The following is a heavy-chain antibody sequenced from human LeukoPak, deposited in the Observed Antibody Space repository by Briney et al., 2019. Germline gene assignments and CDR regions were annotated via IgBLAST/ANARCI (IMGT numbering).Heavy chain of an antibody. CDR2: ISYDGSNK. J-gene: IGHJ4*02. Sequence: GSSLRLSCAASGFTFSSYAMHWVRQAPGKGLEWVAVISYDGSNKYYADSVKGRFTISRDNSKKTLSLHMTTLRPDDTAVYYCVRDTTVGAAYFDFWGQGALVAVSS. CDR1: GFTFSSYA. D-gene: IGHD2-15*01. CDR3: VRDTTVGAAYFDF. V-gene: IGHV3-30-3*01.